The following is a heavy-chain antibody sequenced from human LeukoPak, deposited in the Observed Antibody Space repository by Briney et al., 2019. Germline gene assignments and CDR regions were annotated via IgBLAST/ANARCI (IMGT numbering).Heavy chain of an antibody. CDR1: GFIFIKYS. CDR2: ITGSGAFT. Sequence: GGSLRLSCAASGFIFIKYSMTWVGQAPGKGLEWVSAITGSGAFTDYADSVKGGFTICRDNSKNTVYLQMNRERAEDTAVYYCAKISAESSGSFNYWGQGILVTVSS. V-gene: IGHV3-23*01. D-gene: IGHD6-19*01. J-gene: IGHJ4*02. CDR3: AKISAESSGSFNY.